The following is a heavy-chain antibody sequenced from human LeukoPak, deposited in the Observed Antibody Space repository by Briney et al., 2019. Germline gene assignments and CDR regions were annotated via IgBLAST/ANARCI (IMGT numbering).Heavy chain of an antibody. CDR3: ARLGHYYGSGSYYLGAFDI. CDR1: GYSFTSYW. D-gene: IGHD3-10*01. V-gene: IGHV5-10-1*01. CDR2: IDPSDSYT. J-gene: IGHJ3*02. Sequence: GESLKLSCKGSGYSFTSYWITWVRQMPGKGLECMGRIDPSDSYTNYSPSFQGHVTISTDKSISTAYLQWSSLKASDTAIYYCARLGHYYGSGSYYLGAFDIWGQGTMVTVSS.